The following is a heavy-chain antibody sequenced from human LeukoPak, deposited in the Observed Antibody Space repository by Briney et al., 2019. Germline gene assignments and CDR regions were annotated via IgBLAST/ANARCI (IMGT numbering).Heavy chain of an antibody. CDR2: IIPIFGTA. Sequence: GASVKVSCEASGGTFSSYAISWARQAPGQGLEWKGGIIPIFGTANYAQKFQGRVTITTDESTSTAYMELSSLRSEDTAVYYCASERRLEYSSSYDAFDIWGQGTMVTVSS. CDR3: ASERRLEYSSSYDAFDI. CDR1: GGTFSSYA. V-gene: IGHV1-69*05. J-gene: IGHJ3*02. D-gene: IGHD6-6*01.